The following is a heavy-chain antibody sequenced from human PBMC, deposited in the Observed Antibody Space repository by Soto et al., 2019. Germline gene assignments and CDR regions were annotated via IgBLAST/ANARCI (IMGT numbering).Heavy chain of an antibody. V-gene: IGHV3-33*01. CDR2: IWYDGGSE. J-gene: IGHJ5*02. CDR3: ARAHGPSLGSCLDL. D-gene: IGHD2-2*01. Sequence: QVQLVESGGGVVQPGRSLRLSCAASGFTFSACGMHWVRQAPGEGLEWVAVIWYDGGSEYYADSVEGRFTISRDNAKNTVHLHMDTLRGDDTAVYYCARAHGPSLGSCLDLWGQGTLVTVSS. CDR1: GFTFSACG.